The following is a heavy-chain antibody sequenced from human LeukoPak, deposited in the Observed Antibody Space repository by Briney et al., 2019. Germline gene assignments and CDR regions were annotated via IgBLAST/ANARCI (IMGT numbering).Heavy chain of an antibody. J-gene: IGHJ6*02. CDR3: ARTFSESYYYYGMDV. CDR2: VYYSGRT. CDR1: GGSISSYY. D-gene: IGHD1-26*01. V-gene: IGHV4-59*01. Sequence: PSETLSHTCTVSGGSISSYYWSWIRRPPGKGLEWIGYVYYSGRTNYNPSLKSRVTISVDASKHQLSLKLSSVTAADTAVYYCARTFSESYYYYGMDVWGQGTTVTVSS.